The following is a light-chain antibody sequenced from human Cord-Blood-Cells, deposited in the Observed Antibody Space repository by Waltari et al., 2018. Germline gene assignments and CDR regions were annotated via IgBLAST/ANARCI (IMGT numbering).Light chain of an antibody. CDR1: QSISSY. CDR3: QQSYSTPHT. CDR2: AAS. V-gene: IGKV1-39*01. J-gene: IGKJ2*01. Sequence: DIQLTQSPSSLSASVGDRVTITRWPSQSISSYLNWYQKKPGKAPKLLIYAASSLQSGVPSRFSGSGSGTDITLTISSQQPEDVATYYCQQSYSTPHTFGQGTKLEIK.